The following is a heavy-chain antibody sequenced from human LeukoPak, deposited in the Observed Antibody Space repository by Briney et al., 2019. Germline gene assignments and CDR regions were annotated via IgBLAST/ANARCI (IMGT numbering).Heavy chain of an antibody. CDR1: GYTFTSYA. D-gene: IGHD6-13*01. Sequence: GASVKVSCKASGYTFTSYAMHWVRQAPGQRLEWMGWINAGNGNTKYSQKFQGRVTVARDTSASTAYMELSSLRSEDTAVYYCARMYSSSWYWGGYFDYWAREPWSPSPQ. V-gene: IGHV1-3*01. CDR3: ARMYSSSWYWGGYFDY. CDR2: INAGNGNT. J-gene: IGHJ4*02.